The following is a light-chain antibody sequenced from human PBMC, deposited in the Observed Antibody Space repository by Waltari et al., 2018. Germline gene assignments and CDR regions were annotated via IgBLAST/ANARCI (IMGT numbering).Light chain of an antibody. V-gene: IGKV3-15*01. CDR1: LSIADN. CDR3: QQYNRWPPIT. Sequence: VMTQSPATLSVSPGERATLSCRASLSIADNLAWYQQKRGQAPRLLIYGSSTRATGIPARFTGRGSGTDFTLPISSLQSEDSAVYYCQQYNRWPPITFGQGTRLEI. J-gene: IGKJ5*01. CDR2: GSS.